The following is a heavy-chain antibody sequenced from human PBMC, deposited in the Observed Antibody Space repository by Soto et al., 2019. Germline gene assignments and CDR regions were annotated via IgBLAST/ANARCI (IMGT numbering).Heavy chain of an antibody. CDR1: GGSISSFD. CDR3: ARQDTSGYAFDY. CDR2: ISYSGST. V-gene: IGHV4-59*08. J-gene: IGHJ4*02. Sequence: QVQLQESGPGLVKPSETLSLTCTVSGGSISSFDWNWIRQSPGKGLEWIGYISYSGSTNYNPSLKSRVTISVDPSKNQFSLKLSSVTAADTAVYYCARQDTSGYAFDYWGQGTLVTVSS. D-gene: IGHD3-22*01.